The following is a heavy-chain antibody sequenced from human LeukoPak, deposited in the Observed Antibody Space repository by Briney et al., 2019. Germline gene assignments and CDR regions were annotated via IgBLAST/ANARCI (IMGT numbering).Heavy chain of an antibody. CDR2: IYYSGST. Sequence: PSETLSLTCTVSGGSISSYYWSWIRQPPGKGLEWIGYIYYSGSTNYNPSLKSRVTISVDTSKNQFSLKLSSVTAADTAVYYCAREGASGFGELIGIFDYWGQGTLVTVSS. V-gene: IGHV4-59*12. J-gene: IGHJ4*02. D-gene: IGHD3-10*01. CDR3: AREGASGFGELIGIFDY. CDR1: GGSISSYY.